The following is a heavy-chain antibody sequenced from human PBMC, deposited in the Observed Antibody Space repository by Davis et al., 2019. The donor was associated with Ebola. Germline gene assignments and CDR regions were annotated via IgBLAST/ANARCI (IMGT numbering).Heavy chain of an antibody. CDR3: ARGQLGLIDY. Sequence: AASVKVSCKASGYTFTSYAMHWVRQAPGQGLEWMGWISAYNGNTNYAQKLQGRVTMTTDTSTSTAYMELRSLRSDDTAVYYCARGQLGLIDYWGQGTLVTVSS. J-gene: IGHJ4*02. CDR2: ISAYNGNT. V-gene: IGHV1-18*01. D-gene: IGHD6-6*01. CDR1: GYTFTSYA.